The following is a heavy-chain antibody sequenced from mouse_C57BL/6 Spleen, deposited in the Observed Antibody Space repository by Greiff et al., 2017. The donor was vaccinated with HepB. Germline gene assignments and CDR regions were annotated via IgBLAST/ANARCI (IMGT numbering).Heavy chain of an antibody. CDR2: INPSSGYT. Sequence: VQLQQSGAELARPGASVKMSCKASGYTFTSYTMHWVKQRPGQGLEWIGYINPSSGYTKYNQKFKDKATLTADKSSSTAYMQLSSLTSEDSAVYYCARGEVVAHYYAMDYWGQGTSVTVSS. V-gene: IGHV1-4*01. CDR1: GYTFTSYT. CDR3: ARGEVVAHYYAMDY. J-gene: IGHJ4*01. D-gene: IGHD1-1*01.